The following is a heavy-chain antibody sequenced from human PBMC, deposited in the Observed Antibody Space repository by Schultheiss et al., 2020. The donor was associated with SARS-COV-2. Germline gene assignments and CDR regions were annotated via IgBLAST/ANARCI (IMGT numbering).Heavy chain of an antibody. D-gene: IGHD6-13*01. J-gene: IGHJ6*03. CDR2: LFSGGTT. CDR1: GFTFNNYA. V-gene: IGHV3-66*01. CDR3: ARGAAGSSWYKSYYYYYMDV. Sequence: GGSLRLSCAASGFTFNNYAMTWVRQAPGKGLEWVAVLFSGGTTFYADSVRGRFTISRDNSKSTLYLQVNSLRAEDTAVYYCARGAAGSSWYKSYYYYYMDVWGKGTTGTGSS.